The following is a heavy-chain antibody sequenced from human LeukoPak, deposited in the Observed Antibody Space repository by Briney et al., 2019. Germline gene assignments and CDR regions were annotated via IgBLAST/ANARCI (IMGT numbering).Heavy chain of an antibody. CDR2: IIPIFGTA. Sequence: SVTVSCKASGGTFSSYAISWVRQAPGQGLEWMGGIIPIFGTANYAQKFQGRVTITADKSTSTAYMELSSLRSEDTAVYYCATMPFYYDILTGYFDYWGQGTLVTVSS. J-gene: IGHJ4*02. D-gene: IGHD3-9*01. V-gene: IGHV1-69*06. CDR1: GGTFSSYA. CDR3: ATMPFYYDILTGYFDY.